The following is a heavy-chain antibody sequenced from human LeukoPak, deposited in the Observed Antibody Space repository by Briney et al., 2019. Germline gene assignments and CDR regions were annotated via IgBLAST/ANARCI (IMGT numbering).Heavy chain of an antibody. V-gene: IGHV3-23*01. J-gene: IGHJ3*02. CDR2: ISGSGGST. Sequence: GGSLRLSCAASGFTFSSYAMSWVRQAPGKGLEWVSAISGSGGSTYYADSVKGRFTISRDNSKNTLYLQMNSLRAEDTAVYYCATERYCTNGVCYRRAFDIWGQGTMVTVSS. CDR1: GFTFSSYA. D-gene: IGHD2-8*01. CDR3: ATERYCTNGVCYRRAFDI.